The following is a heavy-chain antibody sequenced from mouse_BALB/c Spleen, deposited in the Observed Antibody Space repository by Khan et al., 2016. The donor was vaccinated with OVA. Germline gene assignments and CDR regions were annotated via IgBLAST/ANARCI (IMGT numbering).Heavy chain of an antibody. CDR2: ISCYNGST. CDR1: GYSFTGYY. CDR3: ARRDYYGSSSFAY. D-gene: IGHD1-1*01. Sequence: LVKTGASVKISCKASGYSFTGYYMHWVKQSHGKSLEWIGYISCYNGSTTYNQKFKGKATFTVDTSSSTVYMQFNSLTSEDSAVYYWARRDYYGSSSFAYWGQGTLVTVSA. J-gene: IGHJ3*01. V-gene: IGHV1S34*01.